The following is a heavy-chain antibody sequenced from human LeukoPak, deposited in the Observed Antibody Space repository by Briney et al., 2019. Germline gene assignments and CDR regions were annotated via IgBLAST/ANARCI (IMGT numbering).Heavy chain of an antibody. CDR2: ISSSSSYI. Sequence: GGSLRLSCAASGFTFSSYSMNWVRQAPGKGLEWVSSISSSSSYIYYADSVKGRFTISRDNSKNTLYLQMNSLRAEDTAVYYCARDNDLLRYFDWPLDYWGQGTLVTVSS. V-gene: IGHV3-21*01. CDR1: GFTFSSYS. CDR3: ARDNDLLRYFDWPLDY. J-gene: IGHJ4*02. D-gene: IGHD3-9*01.